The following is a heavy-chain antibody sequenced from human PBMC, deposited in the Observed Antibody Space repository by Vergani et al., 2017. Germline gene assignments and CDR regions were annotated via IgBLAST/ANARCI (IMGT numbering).Heavy chain of an antibody. Sequence: QVQLQQWDAGLLKPSETLSLTCTVSGGSISSGGYYWSWIRQHPGKGLEWIGYIYYSGSTYYNPSLKSRGTISVDTSKNQFSLKLSSVTAADTAVYYGARGRDSSRYYYYYYMDVWGKGTTVTVSS. CDR2: IYYSGST. V-gene: IGHV4-31*03. CDR1: GGSISSGGYY. CDR3: ARGRDSSRYYYYYYMDV. J-gene: IGHJ6*03. D-gene: IGHD5-18*01.